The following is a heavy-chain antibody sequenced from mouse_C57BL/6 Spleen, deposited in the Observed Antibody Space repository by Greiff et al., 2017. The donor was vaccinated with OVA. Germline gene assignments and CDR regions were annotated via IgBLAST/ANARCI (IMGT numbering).Heavy chain of an antibody. Sequence: QVQLQQPGAELVKPGASVKLSCKASGYTFTSYWMHWVKQRPGQGLEWIGMIHPNSGSTNYNEKFKSKATLTVDKSSSTAYMQLSSLTSEDSAVYYCARLGYSNYDAMDYWGQGTSVTVSS. D-gene: IGHD2-5*01. CDR1: GYTFTSYW. CDR3: ARLGYSNYDAMDY. V-gene: IGHV1-64*01. CDR2: IHPNSGST. J-gene: IGHJ4*01.